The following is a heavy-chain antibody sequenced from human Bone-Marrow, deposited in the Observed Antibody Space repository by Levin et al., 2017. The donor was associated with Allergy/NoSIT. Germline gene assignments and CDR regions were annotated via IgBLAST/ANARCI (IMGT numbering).Heavy chain of an antibody. J-gene: IGHJ6*02. V-gene: IGHV1-69*13. CDR3: AGGEYSYYYYALDV. D-gene: IGHD2/OR15-2a*01. CDR1: GGTISNYD. Sequence: GASVKVSCNASGGTISNYDISWVRQAPGQGLEWMGGIIPTFDTPNYAQKFQGRVTITADDSTSTAYLEMSSLSSEDTAVYYCAGGEYSYYYYALDVWGQGTTVTVSS. CDR2: IIPTFDTP.